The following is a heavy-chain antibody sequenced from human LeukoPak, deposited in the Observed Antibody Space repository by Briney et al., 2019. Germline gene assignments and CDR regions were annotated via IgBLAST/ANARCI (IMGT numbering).Heavy chain of an antibody. CDR3: ARDEGSYDYLWGSYRYNWLDP. Sequence: GGSLRLSCSASGFTFNTYAIHWVRPAPGRGLEWVALILYDGRRKYYADSVKGRVTISRDNSKNTLNLQVKSLRSEETAVYYCARDEGSYDYLWGSYRYNWLDPWGQGTLVTVSS. D-gene: IGHD3-16*02. J-gene: IGHJ5*02. CDR1: GFTFNTYA. V-gene: IGHV3-30*04. CDR2: ILYDGRRK.